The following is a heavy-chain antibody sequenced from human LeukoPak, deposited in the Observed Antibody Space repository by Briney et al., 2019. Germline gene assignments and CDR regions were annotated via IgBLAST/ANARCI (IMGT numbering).Heavy chain of an antibody. D-gene: IGHD6-13*01. CDR1: GGSISSSSYY. CDR3: ARQPKPYSSSWYGGNFDY. J-gene: IGHJ4*02. Sequence: SETLSLTCTVSGGSISSSSYYWGWIRQPPGKGLEWIGSIYYSGSTYYNPSLKSRVTISVDTSKNQFSLKLSSVTAADTAVYYCARQPKPYSSSWYGGNFDYWGQGTLVTVSS. V-gene: IGHV4-39*07. CDR2: IYYSGST.